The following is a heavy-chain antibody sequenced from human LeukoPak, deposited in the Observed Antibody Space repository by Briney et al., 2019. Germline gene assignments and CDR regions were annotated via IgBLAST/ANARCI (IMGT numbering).Heavy chain of an antibody. Sequence: GGSLRLSCAASGFKFGDYFMSWIRQSPEKGLQWVAFISTSSANIRYADFVKGRFTISRDNAKNSLYLQMHSLRTEDTAVYYCATSRVFDYWGQGDLVTVSS. J-gene: IGHJ4*02. CDR3: ATSRVFDY. CDR1: GFKFGDYF. CDR2: ISTSSANI. V-gene: IGHV3-11*04.